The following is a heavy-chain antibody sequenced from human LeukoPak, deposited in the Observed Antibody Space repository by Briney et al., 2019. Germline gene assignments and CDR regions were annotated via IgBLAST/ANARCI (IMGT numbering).Heavy chain of an antibody. CDR3: ARALVVTTLNYYYYGMDV. CDR2: IGTAGDT. CDR1: GFTFSGYD. D-gene: IGHD2-21*02. Sequence: GGSLTLSCAASGFTFSGYDMHWVRHVTGKGLEWVSAIGTAGDTYYPGSVKGRFTIPRENAKNSLYLQMNSLRAEDTAVYYCARALVVTTLNYYYYGMDVWGQGTTVTVSS. J-gene: IGHJ6*02. V-gene: IGHV3-13*01.